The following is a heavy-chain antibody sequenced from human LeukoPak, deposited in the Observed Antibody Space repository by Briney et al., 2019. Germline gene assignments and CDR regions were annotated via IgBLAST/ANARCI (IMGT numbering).Heavy chain of an antibody. D-gene: IGHD6-13*01. CDR1: GFTFSSYG. V-gene: IGHV3-33*01. CDR3: ASTRGSWFFDY. CDR2: IWYDGSNK. J-gene: IGHJ4*02. Sequence: GGSLRLSCAASGFTFSSYGMHWVRQAPGKGLEWVAFIWYDGSNKYYADSVKGRFTISRDSSKNTLYLQMNSLRAEDTAVYYCASTRGSWFFDYWGQGTLVTVSS.